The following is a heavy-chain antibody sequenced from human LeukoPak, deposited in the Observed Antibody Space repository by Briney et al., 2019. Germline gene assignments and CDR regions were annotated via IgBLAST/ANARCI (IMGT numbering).Heavy chain of an antibody. D-gene: IGHD1-7*01. CDR3: VRDGHATTPFDY. CDR1: GFTLSNYW. V-gene: IGHV3-74*01. CDR2: LTADGSNT. Sequence: GGSLRLSCAASGFTLSNYWMHWVRQAPGKGLVWVSRLTADGSNTAYADSVKGRFTISSDNAKNTLYLQMNGLRAEDTAVYYCVRDGHATTPFDYWGQGTLVTVSS. J-gene: IGHJ4*02.